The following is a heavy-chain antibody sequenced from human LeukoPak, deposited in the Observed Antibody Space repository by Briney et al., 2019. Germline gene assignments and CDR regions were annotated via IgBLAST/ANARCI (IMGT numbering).Heavy chain of an antibody. CDR1: GGSISSSNW. J-gene: IGHJ3*02. Sequence: PSGTLSLTCAVSGGSISSSNWRSWVRQPPGKGLEWIGEIYHSGSTNYNPSLKSRVTISVDKSKNQFSLKLSSVTAADTAVYYCARGSGADIVVVVAAPTAFDIWGQGTMVTVSS. CDR2: IYHSGST. CDR3: ARGSGADIVVVVAAPTAFDI. D-gene: IGHD2-15*01. V-gene: IGHV4-4*02.